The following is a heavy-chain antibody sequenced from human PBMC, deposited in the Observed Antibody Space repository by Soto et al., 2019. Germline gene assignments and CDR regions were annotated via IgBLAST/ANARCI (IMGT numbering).Heavy chain of an antibody. V-gene: IGHV3-7*01. CDR2: IKQDGSEK. Sequence: EVQLVESGGGLVQPGGSLRLSCAASGFTFSSYWMSWVRQAPGKGLEWVAIIKQDGSEKYYVDSVKGRFTISRDNAKNSLFLQVNSLIVEDTAVYYCARDETYYYTSGPVGGLGTLVTVSS. CDR3: ARDETYYYTSGPV. D-gene: IGHD3-10*01. J-gene: IGHJ4*02. CDR1: GFTFSSYW.